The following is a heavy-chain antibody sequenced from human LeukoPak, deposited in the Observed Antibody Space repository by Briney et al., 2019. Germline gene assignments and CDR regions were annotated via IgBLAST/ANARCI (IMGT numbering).Heavy chain of an antibody. CDR2: IHNDGRT. D-gene: IGHD1-1*01. CDR3: ARGFLQLTPYYFDY. J-gene: IGHJ4*02. Sequence: GGSLRLSCAASGFDVSVNYMNWIRQSPEKGPEWVSIIHNDGRTYYADSVKGRFTVSRDDSKNTVSLQMDSLRVDDTGIYYCARGFLQLTPYYFDYWGQGALVTVSS. CDR1: GFDVSVNY. V-gene: IGHV3-66*01.